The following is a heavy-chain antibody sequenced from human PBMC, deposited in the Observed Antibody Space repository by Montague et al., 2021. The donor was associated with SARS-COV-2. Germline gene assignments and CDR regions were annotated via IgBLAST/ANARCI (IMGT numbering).Heavy chain of an antibody. CDR2: IDWDDDK. D-gene: IGHD1-26*01. V-gene: IGHV2-70*11. CDR3: ARMSAGATIAFDY. J-gene: IGHJ4*02. CDR1: GFSLSTSGMC. Sequence: ALVKPTQTLTLTCTFFGFSLSTSGMCVSWIRQPPGKALEWLARIDWDDDKYYSTPLKTRLTISKDTSKNQVVLTMTNMDPVDTATYYCARMSAGATIAFDYWGQGTLVTVSS.